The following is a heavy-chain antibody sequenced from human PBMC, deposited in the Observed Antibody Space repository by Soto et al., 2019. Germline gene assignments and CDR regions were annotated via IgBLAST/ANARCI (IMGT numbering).Heavy chain of an antibody. J-gene: IGHJ5*02. CDR1: GGSISSSNYY. CDR2: IYHSGST. D-gene: IGHD1-26*01. V-gene: IGHV4-39*01. Sequence: QLQLQESGPGLVKPSETLSLTCTVSGGSISSSNYYWGWIRQPPGKGLEWIGSIYHSGSTYYNPSLKSRVTISVDTSKNQFSLKLSSVTAADTAVYYCATQEVGGSYVYTFDPWGQGTLVTVSS. CDR3: ATQEVGGSYVYTFDP.